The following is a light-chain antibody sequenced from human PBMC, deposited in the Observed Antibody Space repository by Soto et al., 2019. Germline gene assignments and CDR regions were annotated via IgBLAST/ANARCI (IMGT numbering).Light chain of an antibody. CDR3: QSYDSSNPCV. V-gene: IGLV6-57*04. J-gene: IGLJ2*01. Sequence: FMLTQPHSVSESPGKTVTISCTRSSGSIARNYVQWYQQRPGSAPTTVIYEDHQRPSGVPDRFSGSIDSSSNSASLTISGLKTEDEADYYCQSYDSSNPCVFGGGTQLTVL. CDR1: SGSIARNY. CDR2: EDH.